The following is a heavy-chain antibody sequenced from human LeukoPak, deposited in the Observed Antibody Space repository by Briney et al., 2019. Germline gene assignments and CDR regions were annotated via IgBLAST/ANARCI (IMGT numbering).Heavy chain of an antibody. J-gene: IGHJ6*02. CDR3: ARGKSCSSTSCYFYYYYGMDV. D-gene: IGHD2-2*01. V-gene: IGHV4-34*01. Sequence: SETLSLTCTVSGGSISSYYWSWIRQPPGKGLEWIGEINHSGSTNYNPSLKSRVTISVDTSKNQFSLKLSSVTAADTAVYYCARGKSCSSTSCYFYYYYGMDVWGQGTTVTVSS. CDR1: GGSISSYY. CDR2: INHSGST.